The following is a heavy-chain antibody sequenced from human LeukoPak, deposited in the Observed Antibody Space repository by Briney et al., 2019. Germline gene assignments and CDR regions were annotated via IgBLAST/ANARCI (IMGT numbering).Heavy chain of an antibody. Sequence: GGSLRLSCAASGFTFSSYWMSWVRQAPGKGLEWVANIKQDGSEKYYVDSVKGRFTISRDNAKNSLYLQMNSLRAEDTAVYYCARDQEAIVVVVAATEVFDYWGQGTLVTVSS. CDR3: ARDQEAIVVVVAATEVFDY. CDR1: GFTFSSYW. CDR2: IKQDGSEK. D-gene: IGHD2-15*01. J-gene: IGHJ4*02. V-gene: IGHV3-7*01.